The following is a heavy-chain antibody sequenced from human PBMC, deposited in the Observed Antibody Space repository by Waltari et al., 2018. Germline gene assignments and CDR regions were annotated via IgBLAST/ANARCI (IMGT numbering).Heavy chain of an antibody. D-gene: IGHD3-10*01. Sequence: EVQLLQSGGGLLQPGGSLRLSCVASGFTFTDYATTWVRQAPGKGTGGVSAIRGDGCYRYYTDSVKGRFTISRDNSRNTLYLQMNSLRVEDTAVYYCAKNYASGVACYDSWGQGTLVTVST. V-gene: IGHV3-23*01. CDR1: GFTFTDYA. J-gene: IGHJ4*02. CDR3: AKNYASGVACYDS. CDR2: IRGDGCYR.